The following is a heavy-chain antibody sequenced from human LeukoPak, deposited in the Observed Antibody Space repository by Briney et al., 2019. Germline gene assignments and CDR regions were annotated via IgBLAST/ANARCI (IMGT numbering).Heavy chain of an antibody. Sequence: PGGSLRLSCVPSGLPISVFAMHWVRQAPGKGLEGVSLISGDGVSTFYTDSVRGRFNISRDNSINSLYLEMNSLRTEDTAMYYCAKESGKFDYWGQGILVAVSS. CDR1: GLPISVFA. CDR2: ISGDGVST. J-gene: IGHJ4*02. V-gene: IGHV3-43*02. CDR3: AKESGKFDY.